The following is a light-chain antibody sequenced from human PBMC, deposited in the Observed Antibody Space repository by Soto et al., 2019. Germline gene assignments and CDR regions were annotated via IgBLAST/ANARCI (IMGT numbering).Light chain of an antibody. CDR1: QSINNW. CDR2: KAS. Sequence: DIQMTQSPSTLSASVGDRVTITCRASQSINNWLAWYQKKPGRAPKLLIYKASVLETVAPSRFSGTGSGTEFTLTINGLQPDDFATYYCQHYNSYSEAFGQGTKVDIK. V-gene: IGKV1-5*03. CDR3: QHYNSYSEA. J-gene: IGKJ1*01.